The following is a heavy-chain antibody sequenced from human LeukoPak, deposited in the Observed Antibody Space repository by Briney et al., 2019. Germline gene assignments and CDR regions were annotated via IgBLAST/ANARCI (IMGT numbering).Heavy chain of an antibody. CDR1: GFTFSNAW. Sequence: GGSLRLSCAASGFTFSNAWMSWVRQAPGKGLEWVANIKPDGSEKYYVDSVKGRFVVSRDNAKSSLYLQMNSLRAEDTAVYYCTGETYYFDYWGQGALVTVSS. CDR3: TGETYYFDY. J-gene: IGHJ4*02. V-gene: IGHV3-7*04. CDR2: IKPDGSEK.